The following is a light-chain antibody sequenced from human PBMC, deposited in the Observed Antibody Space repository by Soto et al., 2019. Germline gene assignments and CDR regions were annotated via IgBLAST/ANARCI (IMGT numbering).Light chain of an antibody. CDR1: NIGSKS. V-gene: IGLV3-21*02. CDR3: QVWDTSSGPLYV. CDR2: DDT. J-gene: IGLJ1*01. Sequence: SYELTQPPSVSVAPGQTARITCGGNNIGSKSVHWYQQKPGQAPVLVVYDDTGRPSGIPERFSGSNSGNTATLTIIRVEAGDEADYYCQVWDTSSGPLYVFGTGTKVTVL.